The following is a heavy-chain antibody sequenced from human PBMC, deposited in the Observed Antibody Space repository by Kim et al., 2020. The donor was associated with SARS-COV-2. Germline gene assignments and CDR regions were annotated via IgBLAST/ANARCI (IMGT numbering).Heavy chain of an antibody. CDR2: ISSSGSTI. Sequence: GGSLRLSCAASGFTFSDYYMSWIRQAPGKGLEWVSYISSSGSTIYYADSVKGRFTISRDNAKNSLYLQMNSLRAEDTAVYYCARALAVATTFDAFHIWGQGTMVTVSS. V-gene: IGHV3-11*04. J-gene: IGHJ3*02. CDR3: ARALAVATTFDAFHI. CDR1: GFTFSDYY. D-gene: IGHD5-12*01.